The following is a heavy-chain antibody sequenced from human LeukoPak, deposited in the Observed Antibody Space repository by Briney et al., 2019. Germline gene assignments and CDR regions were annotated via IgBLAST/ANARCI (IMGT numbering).Heavy chain of an antibody. CDR3: ARDVGGSIRGAVAGWDY. J-gene: IGHJ4*02. CDR1: GYTFANYG. Sequence: ASVKVSCKASGYTFANYGISWVRQAPGQGLEWLGWSTPYNGNTKYAQKVQGRVTMTKDTSTNTAYMELTTLRSDDTAVYYCARDVGGSIRGAVAGWDYWGQGTLVTVSS. CDR2: STPYNGNT. V-gene: IGHV1-18*01. D-gene: IGHD6-19*01.